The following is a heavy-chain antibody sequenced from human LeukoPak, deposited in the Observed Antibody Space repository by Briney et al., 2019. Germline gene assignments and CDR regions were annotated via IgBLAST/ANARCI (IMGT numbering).Heavy chain of an antibody. V-gene: IGHV3-73*01. J-gene: IGHJ4*02. Sequence: GGSLRLSCAASGFTFSGSAMHWVRQASGKGLEWVGRIRSKANSYATAYAASVKGRFTISRDDSKNAAYLQMNSLKTEDTAVYYCTSKATYYYDSRGYADYWGQGTLVTVSS. CDR3: TSKATYYYDSRGYADY. CDR2: IRSKANSYAT. CDR1: GFTFSGSA. D-gene: IGHD3-22*01.